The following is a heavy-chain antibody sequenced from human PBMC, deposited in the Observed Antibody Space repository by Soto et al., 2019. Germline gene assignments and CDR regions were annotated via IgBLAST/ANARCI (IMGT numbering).Heavy chain of an antibody. CDR3: ASYQLRYCSGGSCHTGFDY. V-gene: IGHV4-34*01. J-gene: IGHJ4*02. CDR2: INHSGST. D-gene: IGHD2-15*01. Sequence: QVQLQQWGAGLLKPSETLSLTCAVYGGSFSGYYWSRIRQPPGKELEWIGEINHSGSTNYNPSLKSRVTISVDTSKNQFSLKLSSVTAADTAVYYCASYQLRYCSGGSCHTGFDYWGQGTLVTVSS. CDR1: GGSFSGYY.